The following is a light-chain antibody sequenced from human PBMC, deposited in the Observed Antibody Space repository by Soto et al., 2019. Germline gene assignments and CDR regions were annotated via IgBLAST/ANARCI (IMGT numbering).Light chain of an antibody. J-gene: IGKJ1*01. CDR3: HQANSFPWT. Sequence: DIQMTQSPSSVSASVGDRVTITCRASQGISSWLVWYQQKPGKAPKLLIYAASSLQSGVPSRFSGSGSGTDFTLTISSLQPEDFGTYYCHQANSFPWTFGQGTKVEIK. CDR1: QGISSW. CDR2: AAS. V-gene: IGKV1-12*02.